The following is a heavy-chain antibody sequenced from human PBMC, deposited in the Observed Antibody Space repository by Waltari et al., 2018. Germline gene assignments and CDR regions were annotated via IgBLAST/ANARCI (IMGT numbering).Heavy chain of an antibody. J-gene: IGHJ5*02. D-gene: IGHD3-10*02. Sequence: EVQLLESAGGLVQPGGALRLSFAASGFSLMGYAMGWVGQAPGEGLECVSSISGSCATPFYADSVKGRFTIVRDNSKNSLYLEMNGLRVEDTAVYYCARGRYVPGPWGQGTLVTVSS. CDR2: ISGSCATP. V-gene: IGHV3-23*01. CDR3: ARGRYVPGP. CDR1: GFSLMGYA.